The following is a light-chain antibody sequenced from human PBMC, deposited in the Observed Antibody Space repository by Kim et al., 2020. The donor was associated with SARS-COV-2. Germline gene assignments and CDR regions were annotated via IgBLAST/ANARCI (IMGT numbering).Light chain of an antibody. CDR1: QSISSY. CDR3: QQSYSTPLT. Sequence: ASVGDRVTITCRASQSISSYLNWYQQKPGKAPKLLIYAASSLQSGVPSSFSGSGSGTDFTLTISSLQPEDFATYYCQQSYSTPLTFGGGTKVDIK. V-gene: IGKV1-39*01. CDR2: AAS. J-gene: IGKJ4*01.